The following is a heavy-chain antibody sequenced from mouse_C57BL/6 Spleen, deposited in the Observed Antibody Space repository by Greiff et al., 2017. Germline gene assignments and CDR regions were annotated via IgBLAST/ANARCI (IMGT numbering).Heavy chain of an antibody. CDR1: GYTFTDYY. V-gene: IGHV1-76*01. CDR3: ARSGYGNSYFDY. D-gene: IGHD2-10*02. Sequence: QVQLKQSGAELVRPGASVKLSCKASGYTFTDYYINWVKQRPGQGLEWIARIYPGSGNTYYNEKFKGKATLTAEKSSSTAYMQLSSLTSEDSAVYFCARSGYGNSYFDYWGQGTTLTVSS. CDR2: IYPGSGNT. J-gene: IGHJ2*01.